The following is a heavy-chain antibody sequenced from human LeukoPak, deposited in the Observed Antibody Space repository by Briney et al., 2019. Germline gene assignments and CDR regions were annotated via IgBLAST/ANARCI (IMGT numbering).Heavy chain of an antibody. CDR1: GCTFSSYG. CDR2: ISYDGSNK. J-gene: IGHJ3*02. V-gene: IGHV3-30*18. D-gene: IGHD3-16*01. Sequence: PGGSLRLSCAASGCTFSSYGMHWVRQAPVKGLEWVAVISYDGSNKYYADSVKGRFTISRDNSKNTLYLQMNSLRAEDTAVYYWAKDRFGEFVDAFYIWGQGTMVTGSS. CDR3: AKDRFGEFVDAFYI.